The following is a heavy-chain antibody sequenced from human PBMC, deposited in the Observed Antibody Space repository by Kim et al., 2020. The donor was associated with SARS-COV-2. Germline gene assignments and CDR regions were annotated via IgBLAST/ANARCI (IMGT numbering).Heavy chain of an antibody. D-gene: IGHD1-26*01. V-gene: IGHV4-39*01. Sequence: SETLSLTCTVSGGSISSSSYYWGWIRQPPGKGLEWIGSIYYSGSTYYNPSLKSRVTISVDTSKNQFSLKLSSVTAADTAVYYCARQEGGVGLVYWGEGTL. CDR1: GGSISSSSYY. CDR2: IYYSGST. CDR3: ARQEGGVGLVY. J-gene: IGHJ4*02.